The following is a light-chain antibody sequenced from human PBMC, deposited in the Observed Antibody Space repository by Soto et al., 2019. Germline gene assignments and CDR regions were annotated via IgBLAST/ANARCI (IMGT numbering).Light chain of an antibody. CDR3: ETWDSNTRV. CDR2: LESSGSY. CDR1: SGHSSYI. Sequence: QSVLTQSSSASASLGSSVKLTCTLSSGHSSYIIAWHQQQPGKAPRYLMKLESSGSYNKGSGVPDRFSGSSSGADRYLTISNLRFEDEADYYCETWDSNTRVFGGGTKVTVL. J-gene: IGLJ3*02. V-gene: IGLV4-60*02.